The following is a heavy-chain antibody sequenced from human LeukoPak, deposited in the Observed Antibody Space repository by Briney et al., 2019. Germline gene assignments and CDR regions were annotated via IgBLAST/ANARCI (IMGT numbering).Heavy chain of an antibody. CDR2: IYYSGST. D-gene: IGHD3-3*01. CDR1: GGSISSYY. J-gene: IGHJ4*02. CDR3: ASRSSIWSGYQDTLYYFDS. V-gene: IGHV4-59*01. Sequence: PSETLSLTCTVSGGSISSYYWSWIRQPPGKRLEWIGHIYYSGSTNYNPSLKSRVTISVDTSKNQLSLKLSSVAAADTAVYYCASRSSIWSGYQDTLYYFDSWGQGTLVTVSS.